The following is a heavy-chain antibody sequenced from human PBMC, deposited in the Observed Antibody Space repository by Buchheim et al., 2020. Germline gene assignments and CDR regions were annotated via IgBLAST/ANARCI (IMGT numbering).Heavy chain of an antibody. CDR1: GFTFSNAW. Sequence: EVQLVESGGGLVKPGGSLRLSCAASGFTFSNAWMSWVRQAPGKGLEWVGRIKSKTDGGTTDYAAPVKGRFTISRDESKTTLYLQMNSLKTEDTAVYYCTTGAAVAGASWYYYYGMDVWGQGTT. CDR3: TTGAAVAGASWYYYYGMDV. V-gene: IGHV3-15*01. J-gene: IGHJ6*02. CDR2: IKSKTDGGTT. D-gene: IGHD6-19*01.